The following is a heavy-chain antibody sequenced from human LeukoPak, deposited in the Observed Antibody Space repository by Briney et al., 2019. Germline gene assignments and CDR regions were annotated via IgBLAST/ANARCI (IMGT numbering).Heavy chain of an antibody. CDR3: ARDLTYYYGSGSYPSTYYYYYMDA. Sequence: ASVKVSCKASGYTFTRYYMHWVRQAPGQGLEGMGWINPNSGGTNYAQKFQGRVTMTRDTSISTAYMELSRLRSDDTAVYYCARDLTYYYGSGSYPSTYYYYYMDAWGKGTTVTVSS. V-gene: IGHV1-2*02. D-gene: IGHD3-10*01. J-gene: IGHJ6*03. CDR2: INPNSGGT. CDR1: GYTFTRYY.